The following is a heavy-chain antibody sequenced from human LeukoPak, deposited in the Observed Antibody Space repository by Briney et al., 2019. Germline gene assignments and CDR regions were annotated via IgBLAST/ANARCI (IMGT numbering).Heavy chain of an antibody. V-gene: IGHV1-2*02. Sequence: ASVKVSFKASGYTFTGYYMHWVRQAPGQGLEWMGWINPNSGGTNYAQKFQGRVTMTRDTSISTAYMELSRLRSDDTAVYYCARVWGDDIVVVVGPGAFDLWGQGTMVTVSS. CDR3: ARVWGDDIVVVVGPGAFDL. CDR1: GYTFTGYY. D-gene: IGHD2-15*01. CDR2: INPNSGGT. J-gene: IGHJ3*01.